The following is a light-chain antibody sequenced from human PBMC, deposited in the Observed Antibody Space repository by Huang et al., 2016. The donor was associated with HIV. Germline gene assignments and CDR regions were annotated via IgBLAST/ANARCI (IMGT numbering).Light chain of an antibody. J-gene: IGKJ1*01. CDR1: QRLVHSDGNTY. V-gene: IGKV2-30*02. CDR3: MQGTHWPAA. Sequence: EVVMTQSPLSLPVTLGQPAAIPCRLSQRLVHSDGNTYLIWFQQRPGQSPRRLIYKVSTRDSGVPDRFSGSGSGTDFTLKINRVEAEDVGVYYCMQGTHWPAAFGQGTKVEIK. CDR2: KVS.